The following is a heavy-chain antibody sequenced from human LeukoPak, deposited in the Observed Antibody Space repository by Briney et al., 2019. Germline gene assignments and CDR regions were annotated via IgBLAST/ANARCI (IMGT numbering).Heavy chain of an antibody. Sequence: GGSLRLSCAASGFTFSDYYMSWIRQAPGKGLEWVSYISSSGSTIYYADSVKGRFTISRDNAKNSLYLQMNSLRAEDTAVYYCARDPPTTVVTYFDYWGQGTLVTVSS. V-gene: IGHV3-11*04. J-gene: IGHJ4*02. CDR1: GFTFSDYY. D-gene: IGHD4-23*01. CDR2: ISSSGSTI. CDR3: ARDPPTTVVTYFDY.